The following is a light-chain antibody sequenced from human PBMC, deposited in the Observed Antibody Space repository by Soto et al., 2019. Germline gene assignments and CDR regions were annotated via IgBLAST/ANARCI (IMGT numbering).Light chain of an antibody. V-gene: IGKV3-20*01. CDR3: QQYSSSPIT. CDR2: GVS. CDR1: QSVSSY. Sequence: EIVLTHSPATLSFSRGEIATLSCRASQSVSSYLAWYQQKPGQAPRLLIHGVSSRATGIPDRFSGGGSGTDFSLTISRLDPEDFAVYYCQQYSSSPITFGQGTRLEIK. J-gene: IGKJ5*01.